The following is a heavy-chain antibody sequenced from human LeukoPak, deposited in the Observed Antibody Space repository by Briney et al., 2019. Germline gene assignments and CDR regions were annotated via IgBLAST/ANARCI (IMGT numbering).Heavy chain of an antibody. V-gene: IGHV3-30*04. CDR2: ISYDGRNK. J-gene: IGHJ5*02. CDR3: AKETRGDYYDSSGYYSNWFDP. CDR1: GFTSSNYA. D-gene: IGHD3-22*01. Sequence: PGRSLRLSCAASGFTSSNYAMHWVRQAPGKGLEWMSVISYDGRNKYFADSVKGRFTISRDNSKNTLYLQMNSLRAEDTAVYYCAKETRGDYYDSSGYYSNWFDPWGQGTLVTVSS.